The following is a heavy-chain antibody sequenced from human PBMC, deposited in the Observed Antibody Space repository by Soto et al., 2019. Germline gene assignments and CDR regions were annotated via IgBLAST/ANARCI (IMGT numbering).Heavy chain of an antibody. J-gene: IGHJ5*02. V-gene: IGHV1-69*01. D-gene: IGHD6-13*01. CDR2: IVPLFGTT. Sequence: QVQLVQSGAEVKKPGSSVKVSCKASGGNFTSYAISWVRQAPGQGLEFMGGIVPLFGTTNYAHKFRGRVTITADESTSTVYMELSSVTSEYTAVYYCAKASGRSWYNWFDPWGQGTLVTVST. CDR3: AKASGRSWYNWFDP. CDR1: GGNFTSYA.